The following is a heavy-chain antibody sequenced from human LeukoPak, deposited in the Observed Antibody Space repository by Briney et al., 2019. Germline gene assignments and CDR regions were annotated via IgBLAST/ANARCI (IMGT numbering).Heavy chain of an antibody. CDR2: IRNDEGNK. D-gene: IGHD2/OR15-2a*01. CDR3: ARDGEYGGMDV. J-gene: IGHJ6*02. V-gene: IGHV3-30*02. CDR1: GFIFSNYG. Sequence: PGGSLRLSCAASGFIFSNYGMHWVRQAPGKGLDWVALIRNDEGNKDHADSVKGRFNISRDGSKTTVYLQMNSLRVEDTAVYYCARDGEYGGMDVWGQGTTVTVSS.